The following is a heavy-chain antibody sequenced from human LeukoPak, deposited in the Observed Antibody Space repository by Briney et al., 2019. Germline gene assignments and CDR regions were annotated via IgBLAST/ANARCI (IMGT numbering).Heavy chain of an antibody. CDR2: ISGSGGST. V-gene: IGHV3-23*01. D-gene: IGHD1-26*01. CDR1: GFTFSSYG. J-gene: IGHJ6*03. CDR3: VSGVPQNYYYFYYMDV. Sequence: QPGGSLRLSCAASGFTFSSYGMSWVRQAPGKGLEWVSAISGSGGSTYYADSVKGRFTIFRDNSKNTLYLQMNSLRAEDTAVYYCVSGVPQNYYYFYYMDVWGKGTTVTVSS.